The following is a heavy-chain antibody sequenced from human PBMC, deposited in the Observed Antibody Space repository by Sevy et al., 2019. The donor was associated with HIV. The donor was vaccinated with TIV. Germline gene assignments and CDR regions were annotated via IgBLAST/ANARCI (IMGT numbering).Heavy chain of an antibody. CDR2: VSFDGSSK. Sequence: GGSLRLCCAASGFTFNTYAMLWVRQAPGKGLEWVAVVSFDGSSKYYADSVKGRFTISRDNSKNTLWLQMNSLRAEDTAVYYCARGLEYYFDYWGQGTLVTVSS. D-gene: IGHD1-1*01. CDR1: GFTFNTYA. CDR3: ARGLEYYFDY. V-gene: IGHV3-30-3*01. J-gene: IGHJ4*02.